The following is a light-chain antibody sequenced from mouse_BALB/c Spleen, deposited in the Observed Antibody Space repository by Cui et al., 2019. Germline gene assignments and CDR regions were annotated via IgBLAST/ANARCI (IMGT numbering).Light chain of an antibody. V-gene: IGKV4-68*01. CDR2: LTS. CDR3: QQWSSNPPT. Sequence: QIVLTQSPAPMSASPGEKVTITCSASSSLSYMYWYQQKPRSSPKPWIYLTSNLASGVPARFSGSGSGTSYSLTISSMEAEDAATYYCQQWSSNPPTFGAGTKLELK. CDR1: SSLSY. J-gene: IGKJ5*01.